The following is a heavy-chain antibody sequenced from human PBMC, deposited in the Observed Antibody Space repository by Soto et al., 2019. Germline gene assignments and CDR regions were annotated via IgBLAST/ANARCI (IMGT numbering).Heavy chain of an antibody. V-gene: IGHV4-4*02. Sequence: PSETLSLTCAVSGDSVTSNVWWSWVRQPPGKGLEWIGEAYHNGLTDYNPSPKSRVTMSVDTSKNEFSLKLTSLTAADTAIYYCARDAAVPGESDRFDYWGQGTLVTVPQ. CDR2: AYHNGLT. CDR3: ARDAAVPGESDRFDY. CDR1: GDSVTSNVW. J-gene: IGHJ4*02. D-gene: IGHD6-19*01.